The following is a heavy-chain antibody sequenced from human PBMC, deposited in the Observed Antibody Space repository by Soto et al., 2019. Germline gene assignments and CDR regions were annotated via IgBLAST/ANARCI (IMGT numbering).Heavy chain of an antibody. CDR2: FDPEDGET. CDR3: ALNYYYFSSGYYARIWFQH. CDR1: GYTLTELS. D-gene: IGHD3-22*01. J-gene: IGHJ1*01. Sequence: GASVKVSCKVSGYTLTELSMHWVRQAPGKGLEWMGGFDPEDGETIYAQKFQGRVTMTEDTSTDTAYMELSSLRSEDTAVYYCALNYYYFSSGYYARIWFQHCAQVSLVTVSS. V-gene: IGHV1-24*01.